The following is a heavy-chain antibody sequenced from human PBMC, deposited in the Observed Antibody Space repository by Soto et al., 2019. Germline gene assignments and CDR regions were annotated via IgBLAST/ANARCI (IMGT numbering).Heavy chain of an antibody. CDR3: ARKYISHDGLDV. CDR2: ISSHTYI. V-gene: IGHV3-21*02. CDR1: GFNLSAYS. D-gene: IGHD6-6*01. Sequence: EVQLVESGGGLVKPGGSLTLSCAASGFNLSAYSMNWVRQASGKGLEWVSSISSHTYIYYADSMKGRFTISRDNAKNSVYLQMTGLRAEDTALYYGARKYISHDGLDVWGQGTTVTVSS. J-gene: IGHJ6*02.